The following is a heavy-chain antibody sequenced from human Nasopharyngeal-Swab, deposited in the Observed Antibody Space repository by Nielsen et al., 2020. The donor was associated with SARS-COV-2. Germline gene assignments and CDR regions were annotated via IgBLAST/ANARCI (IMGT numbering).Heavy chain of an antibody. Sequence: SETLSLTCAVYGGSFSGYYWSWIRQPPGKGLEWIGEINHSGSTNYSPSLKSRVTISVDTSKNQFSLKLSSVTAADTAVYYCARPGYSSSLRRGSFDYWGQGTLVTVSS. V-gene: IGHV4-34*01. CDR1: GGSFSGYY. CDR3: ARPGYSSSLRRGSFDY. D-gene: IGHD6-13*01. CDR2: INHSGST. J-gene: IGHJ4*02.